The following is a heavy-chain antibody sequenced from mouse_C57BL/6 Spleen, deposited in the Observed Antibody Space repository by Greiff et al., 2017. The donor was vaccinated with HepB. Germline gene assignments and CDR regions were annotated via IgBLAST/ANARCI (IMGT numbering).Heavy chain of an antibody. CDR1: GYTFTSYW. J-gene: IGHJ1*03. CDR2: IHPNSGST. CDR3: ARRGPYDYDWYFDV. V-gene: IGHV1-64*01. D-gene: IGHD2-4*01. Sequence: QVQLQQSGAELVKPGASVKLSCKASGYTFTSYWMHWVKQRPGQGLEWIGMIHPNSGSTNYNEKFKSKATLTVDKSSSTAYMQLSSLTSEDSAVYYCARRGPYDYDWYFDVWGTGTTVTVSS.